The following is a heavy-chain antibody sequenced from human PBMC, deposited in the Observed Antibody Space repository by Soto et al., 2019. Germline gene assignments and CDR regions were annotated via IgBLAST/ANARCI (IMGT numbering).Heavy chain of an antibody. CDR3: ARAYVRFSYYYYYYMDV. J-gene: IGHJ6*03. CDR2: INHSGST. CDR1: GGSFSGYY. V-gene: IGHV4-34*01. Sequence: SETLSLTCAGYGGSFSGYYWSWIRQPPGKGLEWIGEINHSGSTNYNPSLKSRVTISVDTSKNQFSLKLSSVTAADTAVYYCARAYVRFSYYYYYYMDVWGKGTTVTVSS. D-gene: IGHD3-3*01.